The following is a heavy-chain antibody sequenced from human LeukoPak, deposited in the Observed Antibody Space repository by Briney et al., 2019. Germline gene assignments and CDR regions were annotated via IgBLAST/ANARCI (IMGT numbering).Heavy chain of an antibody. D-gene: IGHD3-22*01. Sequence: GGSLILSCAASGFTFSSYSMNWVRQAPGKGLEWVSSISSSSSYIYYADSVKGRFTISRDNAKNSLYLQMNSLRAEDTAVYYCARDHYDSSGYPSTEWFDPWGQGTLVTVSS. CDR1: GFTFSSYS. CDR3: ARDHYDSSGYPSTEWFDP. J-gene: IGHJ5*02. CDR2: ISSSSSYI. V-gene: IGHV3-21*01.